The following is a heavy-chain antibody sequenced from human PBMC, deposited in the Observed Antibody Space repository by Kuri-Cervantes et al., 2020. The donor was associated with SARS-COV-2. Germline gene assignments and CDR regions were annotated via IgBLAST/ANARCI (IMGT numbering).Heavy chain of an antibody. V-gene: IGHV3-30-3*01. D-gene: IGHD4-17*01. Sequence: GESLKISCAASGFTFSDYYMSWIRQAPGKGLEWVAVISYDGSNKYYADSVKGRFTISRDNSKNTLYLQMNSPRAEDTAVYYCARGDYGDYGDYWGQGTLVTVSS. CDR3: ARGDYGDYGDY. CDR1: GFTFSDYY. CDR2: ISYDGSNK. J-gene: IGHJ4*02.